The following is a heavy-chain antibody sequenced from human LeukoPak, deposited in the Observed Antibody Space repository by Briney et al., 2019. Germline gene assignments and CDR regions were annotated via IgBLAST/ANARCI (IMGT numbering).Heavy chain of an antibody. V-gene: IGHV4-59*01. J-gene: IGHJ3*02. Sequence: SESLSLTCTVSGGSISSYYWSWIRQPPGKGLEWIGYIYYSGSTNYNPSLKSRVTISVDTSKNQFSLKLSSVTAADTAVYYCARETITGTTTGAFDIWGQGTMVTVSS. D-gene: IGHD1-7*01. CDR2: IYYSGST. CDR1: GGSISSYY. CDR3: ARETITGTTTGAFDI.